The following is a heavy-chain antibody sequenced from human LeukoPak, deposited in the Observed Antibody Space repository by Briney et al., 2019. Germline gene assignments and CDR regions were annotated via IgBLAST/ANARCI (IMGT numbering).Heavy chain of an antibody. Sequence: SGTLSLTCTVSGGSISSSSYYWGWIRQPPGKGLEWIGSIYYSGSTYYNPSLKSRVTISVDTSKNQFSLKLSSVTAADTAVYYCARHLYGSGSYYLQIYYYYGMDVWGQGTTVTVSS. CDR3: ARHLYGSGSYYLQIYYYYGMDV. D-gene: IGHD3-10*01. J-gene: IGHJ6*02. CDR2: IYYSGST. CDR1: GGSISSSSYY. V-gene: IGHV4-39*01.